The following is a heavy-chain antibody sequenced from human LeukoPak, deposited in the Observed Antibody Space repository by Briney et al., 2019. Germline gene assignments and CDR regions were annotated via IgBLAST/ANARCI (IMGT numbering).Heavy chain of an antibody. CDR1: GGTFSSYA. D-gene: IGHD3-10*01. V-gene: IGHV1-69*01. Sequence: ASVKVSCKASGGTFSSYAISWVRQAPGQGLEWMGGIIPIFGTANYAQKFQGRVTITADESTSTAYMELSSLGSEDTAVYYCARTGSSELWFVAAGAFDIWGQGTMVTVSS. CDR2: IIPIFGTA. CDR3: ARTGSSELWFVAAGAFDI. J-gene: IGHJ3*02.